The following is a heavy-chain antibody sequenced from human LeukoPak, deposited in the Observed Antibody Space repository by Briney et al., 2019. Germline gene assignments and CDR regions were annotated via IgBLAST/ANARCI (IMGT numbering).Heavy chain of an antibody. Sequence: ASVKVSCKVSGYTLTELSMRWVRQAPGKGLEWMGGFDPEDGETIYAQEFQGRVTMTEDTSTDTAYMELSSLRSEDTAVYYCATNLLWFGESSSDYWGQGTLVTVSS. J-gene: IGHJ4*02. CDR1: GYTLTELS. CDR3: ATNLLWFGESSSDY. V-gene: IGHV1-24*01. CDR2: FDPEDGET. D-gene: IGHD3-10*01.